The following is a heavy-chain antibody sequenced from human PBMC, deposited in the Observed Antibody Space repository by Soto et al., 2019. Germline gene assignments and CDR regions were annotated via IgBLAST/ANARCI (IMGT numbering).Heavy chain of an antibody. CDR1: GGTFSSYT. D-gene: IGHD3-3*01. Sequence: ASVKVSCKASGGTFSSYTISWVRQAPGQGLDWMGRIIPILGIANYAQKFQGRVTITADKSTSTAYMELSSLRSEDTAVYYCATLPIDGSNFGYYYYGMDVWGQGTTVTVSS. V-gene: IGHV1-69*02. CDR3: ATLPIDGSNFGYYYYGMDV. J-gene: IGHJ6*02. CDR2: IIPILGIA.